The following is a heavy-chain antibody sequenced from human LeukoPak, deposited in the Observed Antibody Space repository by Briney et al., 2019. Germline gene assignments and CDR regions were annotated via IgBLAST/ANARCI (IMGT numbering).Heavy chain of an antibody. J-gene: IGHJ4*02. D-gene: IGHD3-3*01. Sequence: GGSLRLSCAASGFTFSSYGMNWVRQAPGKGLEWVSYISTSSSIIYYADSVKGRFTISRDNAKNSLYLQMNSLRAEDTAFYYCATDRWGFFNYWGQGTLVTVSS. CDR1: GFTFSSYG. CDR3: ATDRWGFFNY. V-gene: IGHV3-48*01. CDR2: ISTSSSII.